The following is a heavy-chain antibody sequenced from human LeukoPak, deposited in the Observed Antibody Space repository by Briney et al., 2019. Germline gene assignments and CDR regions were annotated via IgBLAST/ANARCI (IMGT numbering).Heavy chain of an antibody. CDR3: AKEMRGFKRAKVRAFDI. CDR1: GYTFTSYG. Sequence: ASVKVSCKASGYTFTSYGINWVRQATGQGLEWMGWINPNSGNTGYAQKFQGRVTMTRNTSISTAYMELSSLRSEDTAVYYCAKEMRGFKRAKVRAFDIWGQGTMVTVSS. V-gene: IGHV1-8*02. D-gene: IGHD3-10*01. J-gene: IGHJ3*02. CDR2: INPNSGNT.